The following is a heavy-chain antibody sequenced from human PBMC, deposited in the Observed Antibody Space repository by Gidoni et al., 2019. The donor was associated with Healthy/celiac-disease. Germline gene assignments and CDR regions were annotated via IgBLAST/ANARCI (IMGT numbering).Heavy chain of an antibody. Sequence: QVQLVESGGGVVQPGRSLRLSCAASGFTFSSYGMHWVRQAPGKGLEWVAVISYDGSNQYYADSVKGRFTISRDNSKNTLYLQMNSLRAEDTAVYYCANLAVAGSNFDYWGQGTLVTVSS. CDR2: ISYDGSNQ. V-gene: IGHV3-30*18. J-gene: IGHJ4*02. CDR1: GFTFSSYG. D-gene: IGHD6-19*01. CDR3: ANLAVAGSNFDY.